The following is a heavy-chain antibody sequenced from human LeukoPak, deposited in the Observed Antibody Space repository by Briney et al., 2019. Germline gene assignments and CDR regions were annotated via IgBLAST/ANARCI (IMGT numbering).Heavy chain of an antibody. V-gene: IGHV4-34*01. Sequence: SETLSLTCAVYGGSFSGYYWSWIRQPPGKGLEWIGEIDHSGSTNYNPSLKSRVTISVDTSKNQFSLKLSSVTAADTAVYYCARAWYYYDSSGYYPFDYWGQGTLVTVSS. J-gene: IGHJ4*02. CDR1: GGSFSGYY. D-gene: IGHD3-22*01. CDR2: IDHSGST. CDR3: ARAWYYYDSSGYYPFDY.